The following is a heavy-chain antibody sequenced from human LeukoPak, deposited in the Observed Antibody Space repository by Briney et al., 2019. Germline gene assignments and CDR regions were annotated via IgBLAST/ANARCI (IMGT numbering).Heavy chain of an antibody. D-gene: IGHD3-9*01. J-gene: IGHJ4*02. CDR1: GFTFSSYA. Sequence: GGSLRLSCAASGFTFSSYAMSWVRQAPGKGLEWVSAISGSGGSTYYADSVKGRFTIPRDNSKNTLYLQMNSLRAEDTAVYYCAKDRLSYDILTGYPNWGQGTLVTVSS. V-gene: IGHV3-23*01. CDR3: AKDRLSYDILTGYPN. CDR2: ISGSGGST.